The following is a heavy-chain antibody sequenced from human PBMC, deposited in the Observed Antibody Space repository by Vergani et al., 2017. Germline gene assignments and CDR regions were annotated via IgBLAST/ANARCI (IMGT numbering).Heavy chain of an antibody. V-gene: IGHV3-13*01. CDR3: ARSRGPYYYYYMDV. Sequence: EVQLVESGGGLVQPGGSLRLSCAASGFTFSSYDMHWVRQATGKGLEWVSAIGTAGDTYYPGSVKGRFTISRENATNSLYLQMNSLRAGDTAVYYCARSRGPYYYYYMDVWGKGTTVTVSS. J-gene: IGHJ6*03. D-gene: IGHD3-10*01. CDR1: GFTFSSYD. CDR2: IGTAGDT.